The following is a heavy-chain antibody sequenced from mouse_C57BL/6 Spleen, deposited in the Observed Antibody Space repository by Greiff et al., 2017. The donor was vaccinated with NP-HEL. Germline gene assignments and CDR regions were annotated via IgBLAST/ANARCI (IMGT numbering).Heavy chain of an antibody. D-gene: IGHD1-1*01. CDR2: IYPRSGNT. Sequence: QVHVKQSGAELARPGASVKLSCKASGYTFTSYGISWVKQRTGQGLEWIGEIYPRSGNTYYNEKFKGKATLTADKSSSTAYMELRSLTSEDSAVYFCARSPITTVVENFDYWGQGTTLTVSS. CDR1: GYTFTSYG. CDR3: ARSPITTVVENFDY. V-gene: IGHV1-81*01. J-gene: IGHJ2*01.